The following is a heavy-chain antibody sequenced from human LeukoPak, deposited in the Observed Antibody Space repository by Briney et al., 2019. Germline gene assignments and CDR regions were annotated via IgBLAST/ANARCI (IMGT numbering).Heavy chain of an antibody. CDR2: INPDSGGT. CDR1: GYTFTGYY. D-gene: IGHD2-15*01. J-gene: IGHJ2*01. Sequence: GASVKVSCKASGYTFTGYYMHWVRQAPGQGLEWIGWINPDSGGTNYAQKFQARVTMTRDTSISTAYMELSRLRSDDTAVYYCARSRYCIGGSCYENWYFDLWGRGTLVTVSS. CDR3: ARSRYCIGGSCYENWYFDL. V-gene: IGHV1-2*02.